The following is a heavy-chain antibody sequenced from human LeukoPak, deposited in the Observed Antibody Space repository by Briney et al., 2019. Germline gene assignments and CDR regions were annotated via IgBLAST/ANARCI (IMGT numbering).Heavy chain of an antibody. J-gene: IGHJ4*02. D-gene: IGHD4-17*01. CDR2: ISSSSSYI. V-gene: IGHV3-21*01. CDR3: ARGYGEPGIDY. Sequence: GGSLRLSCAASRFTFSSYSMNWVGQAPGKGLEWVSSISSSSSYIYYADSVNGRFTISRDNAKNSPYLQMNSLRAEDTAVYYCARGYGEPGIDYWGQGTPVTVSS. CDR1: RFTFSSYS.